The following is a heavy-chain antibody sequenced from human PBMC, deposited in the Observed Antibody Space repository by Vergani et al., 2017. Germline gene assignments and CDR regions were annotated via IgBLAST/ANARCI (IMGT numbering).Heavy chain of an antibody. J-gene: IGHJ4*02. CDR1: GYTFTGYY. CDR3: ARDLNTMVRGVIMGY. V-gene: IGHV1-2*02. Sequence: QVQLVQSGAEVKKPGASVKVSCKASGYTFTGYYMHWARQAPGQGLEWMGWINPNSGGTNYAQKFQGRVTMTRDTSISTAYMELSRLRSDDTAVYYCARDLNTMVRGVIMGYWGQGTLVTVSS. CDR2: INPNSGGT. D-gene: IGHD3-10*01.